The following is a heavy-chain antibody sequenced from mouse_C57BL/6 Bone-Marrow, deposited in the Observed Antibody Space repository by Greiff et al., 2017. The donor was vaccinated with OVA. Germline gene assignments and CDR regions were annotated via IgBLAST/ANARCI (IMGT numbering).Heavy chain of an antibody. CDR3: ASLYYYGSKGGRGDY. Sequence: VQLKESGPELVKPGASVKMSCKASGYTFTDYNMHWVKQSHGKSLEWIGYINPNNGGTSYNQKFKGKATLTVNKSSSTAYMELRSLTSEDSAVYYCASLYYYGSKGGRGDYWGQGTSVTVSS. D-gene: IGHD1-1*01. CDR2: INPNNGGT. J-gene: IGHJ4*01. V-gene: IGHV1-22*01. CDR1: GYTFTDYN.